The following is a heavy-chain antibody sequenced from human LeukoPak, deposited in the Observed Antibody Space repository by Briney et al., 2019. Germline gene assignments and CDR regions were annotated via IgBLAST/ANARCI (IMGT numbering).Heavy chain of an antibody. CDR2: IYYSGST. CDR3: ARLQYYYDSNGYYSLYYFDY. Sequence: SETLSLTCTVSGDSISSSSYYWGWIRQPPGKGLEWIGNIYYSGSTYYNPSLRSRLTISLDTSKNQFSLTLSSVTAADTAVYYCARLQYYYDSNGYYSLYYFDYWGQGTVVTFSS. CDR1: GDSISSSSYY. D-gene: IGHD3-22*01. V-gene: IGHV4-39*01. J-gene: IGHJ4*02.